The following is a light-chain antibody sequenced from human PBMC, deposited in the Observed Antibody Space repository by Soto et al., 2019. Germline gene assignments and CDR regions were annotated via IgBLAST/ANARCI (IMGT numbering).Light chain of an antibody. CDR3: QSYDSSLRGV. Sequence: QSVLTQPPSVSGAPGQRVTISCTGSSSNIGAGYDVRWYQQLPGTAPKLLIYGNSNRPSGVPDRFSGSKSGTSASLAITGLQAEDEADYYCQSYDSSLRGVFGTGAKVTVL. CDR2: GNS. J-gene: IGLJ1*01. CDR1: SSNIGAGYD. V-gene: IGLV1-40*01.